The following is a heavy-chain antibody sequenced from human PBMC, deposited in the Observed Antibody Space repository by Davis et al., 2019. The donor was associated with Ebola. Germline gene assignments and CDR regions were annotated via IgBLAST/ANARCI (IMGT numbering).Heavy chain of an antibody. CDR1: GFTFSSYA. Sequence: PGGSLRLSCAASGFTFSSYAMHWVRQAPGKGLEWVAVISYDGSNNYYADSVKGRFTISRDNSKNTLYLQMNSLRAEDTAVYYCARTYCGGDCYFTHYYYGMDVWGQGTTVTVSS. D-gene: IGHD2-21*02. V-gene: IGHV3-30-3*01. CDR2: ISYDGSNN. J-gene: IGHJ6*02. CDR3: ARTYCGGDCYFTHYYYGMDV.